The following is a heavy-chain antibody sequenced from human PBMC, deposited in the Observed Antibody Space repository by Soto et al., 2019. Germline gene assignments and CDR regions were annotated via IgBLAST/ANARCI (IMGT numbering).Heavy chain of an antibody. J-gene: IGHJ5*02. CDR3: ARGKPMVRGVITYNWFDP. D-gene: IGHD3-10*01. CDR1: GYTFTSYD. V-gene: IGHV1-8*01. Sequence: ASVKVSCKASGYTFTSYDINWVRQATGQGLEWMGWMNPNSGNTGYAQKFQGRVTMTRNTSISTAYMELSSLRSEDTAVYYCARGKPMVRGVITYNWFDPWGQGTLVTVSS. CDR2: MNPNSGNT.